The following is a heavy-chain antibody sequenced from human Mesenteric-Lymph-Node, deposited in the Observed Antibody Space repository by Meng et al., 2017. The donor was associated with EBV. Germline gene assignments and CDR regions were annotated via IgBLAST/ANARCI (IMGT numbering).Heavy chain of an antibody. CDR2: IYYSGTT. D-gene: IGHD2-2*02. Sequence: QGRLQAAGPCLVKPSGHLSLTRTVSGGSVNSGTYYWSWIRQPPGKGLEWIGYIYYSGTTNYNPSLKGRVTISLDTSKNQFSLKLSSVTAADTAVYYCVRGAAIGPRYFDYWGQGTLVTVSS. J-gene: IGHJ4*02. V-gene: IGHV4-61*01. CDR3: VRGAAIGPRYFDY. CDR1: GGSVNSGTYY.